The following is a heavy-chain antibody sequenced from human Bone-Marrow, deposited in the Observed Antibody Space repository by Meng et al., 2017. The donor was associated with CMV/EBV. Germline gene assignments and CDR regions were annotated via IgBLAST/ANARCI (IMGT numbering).Heavy chain of an antibody. J-gene: IGHJ4*02. Sequence: GSISSSGYYWSWIRQHPGKGLEWIGYIYYSGSTYYNPSLKSRVTISVDTSKNQFSLKLSSVTAADTAVYYCARSQYYYDSSGYCFDYWGQGTLVTVSS. CDR2: IYYSGST. CDR1: GSISSSGYY. V-gene: IGHV4-31*02. CDR3: ARSQYYYDSSGYCFDY. D-gene: IGHD3-22*01.